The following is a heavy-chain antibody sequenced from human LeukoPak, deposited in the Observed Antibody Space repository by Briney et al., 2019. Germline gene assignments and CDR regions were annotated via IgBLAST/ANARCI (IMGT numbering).Heavy chain of an antibody. J-gene: IGHJ4*02. CDR3: ATRPRVLLWFGERTHFFDY. CDR1: GYTLTELS. CDR2: FDPEDGET. Sequence: ASVKVSCKVSGYTLTELSMHWVRQTPGKGLEWMGGFDPEDGETIYAQKFQGRVTMTEDTSTDTAYMELSSLRSEDTAVYYCATRPRVLLWFGERTHFFDYWGQGTLVTVSS. D-gene: IGHD3-10*01. V-gene: IGHV1-24*01.